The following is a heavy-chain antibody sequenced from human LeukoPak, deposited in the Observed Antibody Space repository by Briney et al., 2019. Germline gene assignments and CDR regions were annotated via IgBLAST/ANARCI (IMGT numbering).Heavy chain of an antibody. D-gene: IGHD6-19*01. CDR1: VFPFSSYA. CDR2: ISGSGGST. V-gene: IGHV3-23*01. J-gene: IGHJ5*02. CDR3: AKWGWYSSWFDP. Sequence: PGGSLRLSCAASVFPFSSYAVSGVREARGKGGEGVSAISGSGGSTYYADSVKGRFTISRDNSKNTLYLQMNSLRAEDTAVYYCAKWGWYSSWFDPWGQGTLVTVSS.